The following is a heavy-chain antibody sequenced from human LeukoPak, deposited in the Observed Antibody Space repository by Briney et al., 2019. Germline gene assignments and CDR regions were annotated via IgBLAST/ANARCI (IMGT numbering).Heavy chain of an antibody. CDR3: ARGLDSSGYSGRYYYGLDV. CDR2: INPSGGST. J-gene: IGHJ6*02. CDR1: GYTFTSYG. D-gene: IGHD3-22*01. V-gene: IGHV1-46*01. Sequence: ASVKVSCKASGYTFTSYGISWVRQAPGQGLEWMGIINPSGGSTSYAQKFQGRVTMTRDTSTSTVYMELSSLRSEDTAVYYCARGLDSSGYSGRYYYGLDVWGQGTTVTVSS.